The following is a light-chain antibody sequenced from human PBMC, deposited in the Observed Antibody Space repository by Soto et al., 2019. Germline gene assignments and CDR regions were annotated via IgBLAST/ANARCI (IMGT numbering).Light chain of an antibody. CDR3: QQLNSYPRGT. J-gene: IGKJ4*01. CDR2: AAS. Sequence: DIQLTQSPSFLSASVGDRVTITCRASQGISSYLAWYQQKPGKAPKLLIYAASTLQSGVASRFSGSGSGTEFTLTISSLQPEDFATYYCQQLNSYPRGTFGGGTKVEIK. CDR1: QGISSY. V-gene: IGKV1-9*01.